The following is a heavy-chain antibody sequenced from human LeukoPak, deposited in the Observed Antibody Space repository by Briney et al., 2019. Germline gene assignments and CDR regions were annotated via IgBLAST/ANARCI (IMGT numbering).Heavy chain of an antibody. D-gene: IGHD1-26*01. CDR2: ISGSGGST. CDR1: GFTFSSYA. CDR3: AKDLGRGDYYYYGIDV. J-gene: IGHJ6*02. Sequence: GGSLRLSCAASGFTFSSYAMSWVRQAPGKGLEWVSAISGSGGSTYYADSVKGRFTISRDNSKNTLYLQMNSLRAEDTAVYYCAKDLGRGDYYYYGIDVWRQGTTVSVFS. V-gene: IGHV3-23*01.